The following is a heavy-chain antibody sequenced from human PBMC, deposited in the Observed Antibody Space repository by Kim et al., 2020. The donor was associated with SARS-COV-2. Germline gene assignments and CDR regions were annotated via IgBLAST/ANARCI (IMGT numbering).Heavy chain of an antibody. V-gene: IGHV4-59*01. Sequence: SETLSLTCSVSGGSIRGDYWSWLRQPPGMSLEWIGYIHDSGRTNYNPSLKSRVTISVDTSNNQFSLNLNFVTAADTAVYYCAKGAGWYGYWGQGTLVTVSS. D-gene: IGHD6-19*01. CDR2: IHDSGRT. CDR1: GGSIRGDY. CDR3: AKGAGWYGY. J-gene: IGHJ4*02.